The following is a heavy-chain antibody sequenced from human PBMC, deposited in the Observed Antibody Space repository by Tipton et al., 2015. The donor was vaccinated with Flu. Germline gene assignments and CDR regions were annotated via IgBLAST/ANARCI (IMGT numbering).Heavy chain of an antibody. V-gene: IGHV4-4*07. CDR1: GESISNYY. D-gene: IGHD1-26*01. J-gene: IGHJ4*02. CDR2: IYSSGAT. CDR3: ARGIVGDTVYFEY. Sequence: LRLSCNVSGESISNYYWNWIRQPAGKGLEWIGRIYSSGATNYNPSLKSRVTMSIDTSKNHFSLTLTSVTAADTAVYFCARGIVGDTVYFEYWGQGTLVTVSS.